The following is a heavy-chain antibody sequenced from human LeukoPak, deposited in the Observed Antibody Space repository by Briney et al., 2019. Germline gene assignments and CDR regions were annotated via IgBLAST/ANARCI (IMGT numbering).Heavy chain of an antibody. CDR1: GFTFSSYS. J-gene: IGHJ4*02. CDR3: ARDGYYYDSSGTFDY. Sequence: GGSLRLSCAASGFTFSSYSMNWVRQAPGKGLEWVSSISSSSSYIYYADSVKGRFTISRDNAKNSLYLQMNSLRAEDTAVYYRARDGYYYDSSGTFDYWGQGTLVTVSS. CDR2: ISSSSSYI. D-gene: IGHD3-22*01. V-gene: IGHV3-21*01.